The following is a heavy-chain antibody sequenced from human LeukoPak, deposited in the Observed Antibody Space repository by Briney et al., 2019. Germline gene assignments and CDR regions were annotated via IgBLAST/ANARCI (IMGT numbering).Heavy chain of an antibody. D-gene: IGHD6-13*01. CDR3: ARGVGYSSSWNAFDI. V-gene: IGHV4-34*01. CDR2: INHSGST. CDR1: GGSFSSGVYF. J-gene: IGHJ3*02. Sequence: PSETLSLTCTVSGGSFSSGVYFWSWIRQPPGKGLEWIGEINHSGSTNYNPSLKSRVTISVDTSKNQFSLKLSSVTAADTAVYYCARGVGYSSSWNAFDIWGQGTMVTVSS.